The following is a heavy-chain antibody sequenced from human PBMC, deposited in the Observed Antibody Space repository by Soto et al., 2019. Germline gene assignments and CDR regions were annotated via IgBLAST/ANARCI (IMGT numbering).Heavy chain of an antibody. CDR2: IYYSGST. J-gene: IGHJ5*02. Sequence: TLSLTCTVSGGSISSYYWSWIRQPPGKGLEWIGYIYYSGSTNYNPSLKSRVTISVDTSKNQFSLKLSSVTAADTAVYYCARADYDILTGYYPPVPNWFDPWGQGTLVTVSS. CDR1: GGSISSYY. V-gene: IGHV4-59*01. D-gene: IGHD3-9*01. CDR3: ARADYDILTGYYPPVPNWFDP.